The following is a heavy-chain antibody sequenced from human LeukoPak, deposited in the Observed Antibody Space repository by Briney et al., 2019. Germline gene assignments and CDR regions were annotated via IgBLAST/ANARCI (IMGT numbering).Heavy chain of an antibody. CDR1: GGSISSRYY. V-gene: IGHV4-39*07. D-gene: IGHD5-24*01. CDR2: IYYSGST. CDR3: ARHGAASVYGDGYRSPSDY. Sequence: PSETLSLTCSVSGGSISSRYYWGWIRQSPGKGLEWIGGIYYSGSTNYNPSLKSRVTISVDTSRNQFSLKLSSVTAADTAMYYCARHGAASVYGDGYRSPSDYWGQGTLVTVSS. J-gene: IGHJ4*02.